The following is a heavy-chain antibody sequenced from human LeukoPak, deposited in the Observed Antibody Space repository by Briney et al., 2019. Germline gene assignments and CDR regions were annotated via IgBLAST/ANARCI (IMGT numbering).Heavy chain of an antibody. Sequence: KPSETLSLTCTVSGGSISSYCWSWVRQPPGKGLEWIGYIFTSGSTDYNPSLKSRVTMSVDTSKNQLSMELRFLTAADTAVYYCATSHDVKTAPYDLWGQGTLATVSS. D-gene: IGHD2-21*01. CDR1: GGSISSYC. V-gene: IGHV4-4*09. CDR2: IFTSGST. J-gene: IGHJ5*02. CDR3: ATSHDVKTAPYDL.